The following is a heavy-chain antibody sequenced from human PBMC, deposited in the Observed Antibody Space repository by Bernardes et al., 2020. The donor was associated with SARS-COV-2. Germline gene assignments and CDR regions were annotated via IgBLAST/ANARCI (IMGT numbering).Heavy chain of an antibody. D-gene: IGHD2-21*01. J-gene: IGHJ1*01. V-gene: IGHV1-8*01. CDR1: GYSFTAYE. CDR3: AGGRTLDST. Sequence: ASVTVSCKASGYSFTAYEITWVRQATGQGLECMGSMDPNSGDPAYAQKAQGRVTMTKNTSISSAYMELHSLKSQDTAPYYCAGGRTLDSTWGQGTLVTVSS. CDR2: MDPNSGDP.